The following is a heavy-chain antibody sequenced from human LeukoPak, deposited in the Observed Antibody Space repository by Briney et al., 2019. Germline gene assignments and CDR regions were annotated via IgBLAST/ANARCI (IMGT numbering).Heavy chain of an antibody. D-gene: IGHD3-22*01. CDR2: IYYSGST. J-gene: IGHJ5*02. V-gene: IGHV4-30-4*08. Sequence: SETLSLTCAVYGGSFSGYYWSWIRQPPGKGLEWIGYIYYSGSTYYNPSLKSRVTISIDTSKNQFSLKLSSVTAADTAVYYCASTSPYYYDSSGYYLWGQGTLVTVSS. CDR1: GGSFSGYY. CDR3: ASTSPYYYDSSGYYL.